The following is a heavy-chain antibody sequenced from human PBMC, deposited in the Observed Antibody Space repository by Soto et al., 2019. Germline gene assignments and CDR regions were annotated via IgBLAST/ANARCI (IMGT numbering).Heavy chain of an antibody. CDR1: GFTFSSYS. V-gene: IGHV3-21*01. CDR3: ARDSFGGGDYVCPLDY. D-gene: IGHD4-17*01. Sequence: EVQLVESGGGLVKPGGSLRLSCAASGFTFSSYSMNWVRQAPGKGLEWVSSISSSSSYIYYADSVKGRFTISRDNAKNSLYLQMNGLRAEDTAVYYCARDSFGGGDYVCPLDYWGQGTLVTVSS. J-gene: IGHJ4*02. CDR2: ISSSSSYI.